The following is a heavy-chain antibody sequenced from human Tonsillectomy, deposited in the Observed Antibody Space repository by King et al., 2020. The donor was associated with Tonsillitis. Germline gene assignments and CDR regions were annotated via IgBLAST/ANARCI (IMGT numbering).Heavy chain of an antibody. Sequence: VQLVESGGGLVQPGGSLRLSCAASGFTFSNYWMSWVRQAPGKGLAWVANIKQDGSERFYVDSVKGRFTISRENAKNSLYVQMNSLRAEDTAVHYCASGTYYDFWSGYLRDSDYWGQGPRVTVSS. J-gene: IGHJ4*02. CDR3: ASGTYYDFWSGYLRDSDY. CDR1: GFTFSNYW. D-gene: IGHD3-3*01. CDR2: IKQDGSER. V-gene: IGHV3-7*02.